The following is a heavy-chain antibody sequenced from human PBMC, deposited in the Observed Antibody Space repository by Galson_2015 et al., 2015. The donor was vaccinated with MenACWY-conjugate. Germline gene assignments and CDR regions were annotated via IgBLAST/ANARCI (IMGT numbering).Heavy chain of an antibody. V-gene: IGHV5-51*01. CDR3: ATKVEMATIIPYYFDY. J-gene: IGHJ4*02. CDR1: GYSFTSYW. D-gene: IGHD5-24*01. CDR2: IYPGDSDT. Sequence: QSGAEVKKPGESLKISCKGSGYSFTSYWTGWVRQMPGKGLEWMGIIYPGDSDTRYSPSCQGQVTISADKSISTAYLQWSSLKASDTAMYYCATKVEMATIIPYYFDYWGQGTLVTVSS.